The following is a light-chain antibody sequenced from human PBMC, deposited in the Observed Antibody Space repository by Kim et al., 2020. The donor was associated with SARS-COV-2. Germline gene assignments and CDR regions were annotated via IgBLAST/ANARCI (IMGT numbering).Light chain of an antibody. CDR1: NLGTKY. CDR2: QDT. Sequence: SASPGQTATIPCSADNLGTKYVCWYQQKPGHSPLLVIYQDTKRPSGIPERFSGSNSGNTATLTITGTQLMDEADYFCQAWDSTTRVFGGGTKLTVL. V-gene: IGLV3-1*01. J-gene: IGLJ3*02. CDR3: QAWDSTTRV.